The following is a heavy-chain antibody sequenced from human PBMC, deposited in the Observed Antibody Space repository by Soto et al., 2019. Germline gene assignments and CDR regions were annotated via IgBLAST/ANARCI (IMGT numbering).Heavy chain of an antibody. Sequence: QVQLQESGPGLVKPSETLSLTCTVSGGSITNYYCSWFRHSPGKGLEWIGYIGYSGASAYNLPLKRRVTMSVDTSKTQFSLMLESVTATDTAVYYCARHGFGSLHGLVDVWGQGTTVIVSS. CDR1: GGSITNYY. J-gene: IGHJ6*02. D-gene: IGHD3-10*01. V-gene: IGHV4-59*08. CDR3: ARHGFGSLHGLVDV. CDR2: IGYSGAS.